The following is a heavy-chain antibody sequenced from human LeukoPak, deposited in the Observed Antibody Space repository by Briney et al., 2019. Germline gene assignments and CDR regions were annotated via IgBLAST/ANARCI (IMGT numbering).Heavy chain of an antibody. D-gene: IGHD3-10*01. J-gene: IGHJ4*02. CDR1: GFTFSSYQ. V-gene: IGHV3-7*03. CDR2: TKQDGSEK. CDR3: ARDRVEWFGELLTDY. Sequence: GGSLTLLCAASGFTFSSYQMRWLPQAPGKGLEGVTNTKQDGSEKYYVDPVKGRFTISRDNVKNSLYLEMNSLRAEDTAVYYCARDRVEWFGELLTDYWGQGTLVTVSS.